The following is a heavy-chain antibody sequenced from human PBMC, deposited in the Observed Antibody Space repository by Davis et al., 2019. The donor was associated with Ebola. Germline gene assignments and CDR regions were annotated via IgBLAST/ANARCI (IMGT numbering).Heavy chain of an antibody. V-gene: IGHV5-51*01. CDR2: IYPGDSDT. D-gene: IGHD3-9*01. Sequence: GESLKISCQGSGYTFTNSWIGWVRQMPGKGLEWMGVIYPGDSDTRYSPSFQGQVTISTDKSINTAYLQWSSLRASDTAVYYCARLDYNVLTAYYVFDYWGQGTLVTVSS. J-gene: IGHJ4*02. CDR1: GYTFTNSW. CDR3: ARLDYNVLTAYYVFDY.